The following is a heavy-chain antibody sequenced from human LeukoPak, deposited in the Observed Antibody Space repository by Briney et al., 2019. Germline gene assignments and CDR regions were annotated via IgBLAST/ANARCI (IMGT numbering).Heavy chain of an antibody. D-gene: IGHD6-25*01. CDR1: GFTVSSNY. CDR3: ARVASGTLDY. J-gene: IGHJ4*02. V-gene: IGHV3-53*01. CDR2: IYSGTNT. Sequence: PGGSLRLSCAVSGFTVSSNYMSWVRQAPGKGLEWVSVIYSGTNTYYADFVKGRFIISRDNPKNMLYLQMNSLRAEDTAVYYCARVASGTLDYWGQGTLVTVSS.